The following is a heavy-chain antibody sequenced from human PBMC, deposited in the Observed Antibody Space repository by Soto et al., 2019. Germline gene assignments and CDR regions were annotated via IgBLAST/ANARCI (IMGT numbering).Heavy chain of an antibody. CDR3: ARDRGPSSGYYPYWFDP. V-gene: IGHV1-69*12. CDR2: IIPIFGTA. Sequence: QVQLVQSGAEVKKPGSSVKVSCKASGGTFSSYAISWVRQAPGQGLEWMGEIIPIFGTANYEQKFQGRVTITADEYTSTAYMELSSLRSEDTAVYYCARDRGPSSGYYPYWFDPWGQGTLVSVSS. J-gene: IGHJ5*02. D-gene: IGHD3-22*01. CDR1: GGTFSSYA.